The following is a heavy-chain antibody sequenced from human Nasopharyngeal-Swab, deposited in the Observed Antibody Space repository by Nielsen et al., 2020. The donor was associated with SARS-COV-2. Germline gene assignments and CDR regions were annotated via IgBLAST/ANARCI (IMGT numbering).Heavy chain of an antibody. CDR3: ARQSDYYYYGMDV. J-gene: IGHJ6*02. Sequence: SETLSLTCSVSGGSISNYYWSWIRQPPGKGLQWIGYIYYSGSTNYNPSLKSQVTISVDTSKNQFSLKLSSVTAADTAVYYCARQSDYYYYGMDVWGQGTTVTVSS. V-gene: IGHV4-59*08. CDR2: IYYSGST. CDR1: GGSISNYY.